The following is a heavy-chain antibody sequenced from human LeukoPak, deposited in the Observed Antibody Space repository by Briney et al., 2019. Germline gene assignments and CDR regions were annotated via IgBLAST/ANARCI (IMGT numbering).Heavy chain of an antibody. Sequence: SETLSLTCTVSGGSISSYYWGWIRQPPGKGLEWIGYIYYSGSTNYNPSLKSRVTISVDTSKNQFSLKLSSVTAADTAVYYCATTRGDYYDSSGYYSWGQGTLVTVSS. D-gene: IGHD3-22*01. CDR3: ATTRGDYYDSSGYYS. J-gene: IGHJ4*02. CDR1: GGSISSYY. V-gene: IGHV4-59*01. CDR2: IYYSGST.